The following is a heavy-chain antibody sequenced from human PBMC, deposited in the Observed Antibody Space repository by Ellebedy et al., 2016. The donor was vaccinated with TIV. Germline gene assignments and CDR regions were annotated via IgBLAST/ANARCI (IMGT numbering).Heavy chain of an antibody. CDR1: GFTFSSYD. V-gene: IGHV3-30-3*01. J-gene: IGHJ4*02. D-gene: IGHD6-13*01. CDR2: ISYDGSNK. Sequence: GESLKISCAASGFTFSSYDMHWVRQAPGKGLEWVAVISYDGSNKYYADSVKGRFTISRDNSKNTLYLQMNSLRGEDTAVYYCARGGFGSWFDYWGQGTLVTVSS. CDR3: ARGGFGSWFDY.